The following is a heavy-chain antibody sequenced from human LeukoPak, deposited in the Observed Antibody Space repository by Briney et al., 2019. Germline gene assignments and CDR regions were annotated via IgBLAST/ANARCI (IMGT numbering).Heavy chain of an antibody. J-gene: IGHJ4*02. V-gene: IGHV3-30-3*01. D-gene: IGHD6-13*01. CDR3: ARENVAAAGTDFDY. Sequence: TGGSLRLSCAASGFTFSSYATHWVRQAPGKGLEWVAVISYDGSNKYYADSVKGRFTISRDNSKNTLYLQMNSLRAVDTAVYYCARENVAAAGTDFDYWGQGTLVTVSS. CDR2: ISYDGSNK. CDR1: GFTFSSYA.